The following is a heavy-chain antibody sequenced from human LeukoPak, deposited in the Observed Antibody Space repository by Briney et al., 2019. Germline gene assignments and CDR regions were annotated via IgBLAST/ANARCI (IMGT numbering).Heavy chain of an antibody. Sequence: ASVKVSCKVSGYTLTELSMHWVRQAPGKGLEWMGGFDPEDGETIYAQKFQGRATMTEDTSTDTAYMELSSLRSEDTAVYYCATGAPYCSSTSCPRGFDPWGQGTLVTVSS. CDR1: GYTLTELS. CDR2: FDPEDGET. D-gene: IGHD2-2*01. CDR3: ATGAPYCSSTSCPRGFDP. V-gene: IGHV1-24*01. J-gene: IGHJ5*02.